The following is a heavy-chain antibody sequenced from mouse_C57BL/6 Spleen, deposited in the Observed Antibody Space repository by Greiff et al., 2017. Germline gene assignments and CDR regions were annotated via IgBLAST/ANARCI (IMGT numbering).Heavy chain of an antibody. V-gene: IGHV1-82*01. CDR1: GYAFSSSW. Sequence: QVQLKQSGPELVKPGASVKISCKASGYAFSSSWMNWVKQRPGKGLEWIGRIYPGDGDTNYNGKFKGKATLTADKSSSTAYMQLSSLTSEDSAVYFCARFDYDGYSFYFDYWGQGTTLTVSS. J-gene: IGHJ2*01. CDR2: IYPGDGDT. D-gene: IGHD2-3*01. CDR3: ARFDYDGYSFYFDY.